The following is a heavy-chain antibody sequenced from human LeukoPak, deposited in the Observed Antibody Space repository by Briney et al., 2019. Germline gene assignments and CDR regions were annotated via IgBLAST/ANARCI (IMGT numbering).Heavy chain of an antibody. D-gene: IGHD3-3*01. CDR1: GYTFTSNY. J-gene: IGHJ6*02. CDR2: IYPRDGST. Sequence: ASVKVSCKASGYTFTSNYIHWVQQAPGQGLEWMGMIYPRDGSTSYAQKFQGRVTVTRDTSTSTVHMELSGLRSEDTAVYYCARDPAASYDFWRGYYQGYYYGMDVWGQGTTVTVSS. CDR3: ARDPAASYDFWRGYYQGYYYGMDV. V-gene: IGHV1-46*01.